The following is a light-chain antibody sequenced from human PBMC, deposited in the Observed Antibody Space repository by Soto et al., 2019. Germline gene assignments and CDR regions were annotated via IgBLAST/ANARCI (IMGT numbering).Light chain of an antibody. V-gene: IGKV2-28*01. J-gene: IGKJ1*01. CDR2: FGS. CDR3: MQSQQTPPT. Sequence: DIVMTQSPLSLPVTPGEPASISCSSSQSLLQSNGYNYLDWYLQKPGQPTQLLIFFGSYRASGVPDRFSGRGSGTDFILKIRSVEAEDGGIYYCMQSQQTPPTFGQGTRVEIK. CDR1: QSLLQSNGYNY.